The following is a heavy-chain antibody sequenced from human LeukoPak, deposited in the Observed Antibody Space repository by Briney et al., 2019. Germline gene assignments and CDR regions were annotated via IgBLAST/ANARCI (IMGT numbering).Heavy chain of an antibody. D-gene: IGHD6-13*01. V-gene: IGHV1-18*01. Sequence: ASVKVSCKASGYTFTSYGISWVRQAPGQGLGWMGWISAYTRNTNYAQKLQGKVTITTDTSTRTAYMELRSLRSDDTAVYYCAWGAAGAGTAYWGQGTLVTVSS. CDR1: GYTFTSYG. CDR3: AWGAAGAGTAY. CDR2: ISAYTRNT. J-gene: IGHJ4*02.